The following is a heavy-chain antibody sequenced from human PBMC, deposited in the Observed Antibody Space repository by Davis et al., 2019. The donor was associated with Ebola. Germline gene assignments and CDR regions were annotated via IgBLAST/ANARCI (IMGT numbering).Heavy chain of an antibody. J-gene: IGHJ4*02. CDR1: GFTFSTYG. CDR2: IGSTSTTI. Sequence: PGGSLRLSCAASGFTFSTYGMHWVRQAPGKGLEWVSYIGSTSTTIYYADSVKGRFTISRDNAKSTLYLQMNSLTAEDTAVYYCVRTTYGAPEYWGQGTLVTVSS. D-gene: IGHD4-17*01. CDR3: VRTTYGAPEY. V-gene: IGHV3-48*04.